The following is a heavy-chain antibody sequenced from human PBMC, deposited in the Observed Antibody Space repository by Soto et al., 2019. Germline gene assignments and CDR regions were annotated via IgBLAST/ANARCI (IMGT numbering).Heavy chain of an antibody. J-gene: IGHJ5*02. Sequence: GGSLRLSCTGSRFDFGDYYMSWIRQAPGKGLEWVSYIDSGDGTTYYTDSVKGRFTISRDNAKKTVYLQMSSLRVEDTALYYCVRTYYSSSWFPFDRWGQGTMVTVYS. D-gene: IGHD6-13*01. CDR3: VRTYYSSSWFPFDR. CDR2: IDSGDGTT. CDR1: RFDFGDYY. V-gene: IGHV3-11*01.